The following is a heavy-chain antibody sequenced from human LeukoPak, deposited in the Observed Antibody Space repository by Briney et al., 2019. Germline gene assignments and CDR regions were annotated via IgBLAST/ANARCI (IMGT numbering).Heavy chain of an antibody. CDR3: GRELVEEGGFDN. J-gene: IGHJ3*02. CDR2: LNHSGTN. D-gene: IGHD1-26*01. CDR1: GGSVSSHY. V-gene: IGHV4-34*01. Sequence: SETLSLTCAVYGGSVSSHYWSWIRQPPGKGLEWSAELNHSGTNNSNKSLKSRATISVDTTKNQYSVKLSFVSAEDTAVYYCGRELVEEGGFDNWGRETMVTVSS.